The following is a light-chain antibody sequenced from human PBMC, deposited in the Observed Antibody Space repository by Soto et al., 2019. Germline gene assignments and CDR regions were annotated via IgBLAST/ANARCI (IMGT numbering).Light chain of an antibody. V-gene: IGKV1-5*03. Sequence: DIHMTQSPSTLSASVGDRVTITCRASQSLTIWLAWYQQKPGKAPNLLIYKASSLESGVPSRFSGSGSGTEFTLTISSLQPDDCATDYCQQLTGYSWTFGQGTKVELK. CDR3: QQLTGYSWT. CDR1: QSLTIW. CDR2: KAS. J-gene: IGKJ1*01.